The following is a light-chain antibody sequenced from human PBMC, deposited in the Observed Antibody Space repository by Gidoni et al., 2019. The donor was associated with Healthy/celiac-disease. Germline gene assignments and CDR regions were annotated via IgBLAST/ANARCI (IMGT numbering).Light chain of an antibody. J-gene: IGKJ3*01. CDR1: QCVSSSY. V-gene: IGKV3-20*01. CDR2: GAS. CDR3: QQYGSSPFT. Sequence: VLTQPPGSLSLSPGESATLSSRASQCVSSSYLAWYQQKPGQAPRLLIYGASSRATGIPDRFSGSGSGTDFTLTISRLEPEDIAVYYCQQYGSSPFTFGPXTKVDIK.